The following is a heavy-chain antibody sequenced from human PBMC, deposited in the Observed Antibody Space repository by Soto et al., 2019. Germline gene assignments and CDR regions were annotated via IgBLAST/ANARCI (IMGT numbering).Heavy chain of an antibody. J-gene: IGHJ4*02. V-gene: IGHV3-7*03. CDR1: GFTFGADW. CDR2: INRGGDDR. Sequence: GGSLRLSCAGSGFTFGADWMTWVRQAPGKGLEWVANINRGGDDRYYMDSVKGRFTISRDNARNSLYLHMNSLRAEDTAVYYCTRDIDTSGSAHISEYWGQGNLVTVSS. D-gene: IGHD3-22*01. CDR3: TRDIDTSGSAHISEY.